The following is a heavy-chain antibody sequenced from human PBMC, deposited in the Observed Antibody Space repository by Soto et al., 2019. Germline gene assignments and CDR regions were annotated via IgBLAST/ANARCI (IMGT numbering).Heavy chain of an antibody. CDR2: IYWNDDK. CDR3: AHRPSGWYLFDY. V-gene: IGHV2-5*01. CDR1: GFSLSTSGLG. Sequence: QITLKESGPTLVRPTQTLTLTCTFSGFSLSTSGLGVGWIRQPPGKALEWLALIYWNDDKRYSPSLKARLTITKYSSIYQVVLTMTNMDPVDTATYYCAHRPSGWYLFDYWGQGTLVTVSS. J-gene: IGHJ4*02. D-gene: IGHD6-19*01.